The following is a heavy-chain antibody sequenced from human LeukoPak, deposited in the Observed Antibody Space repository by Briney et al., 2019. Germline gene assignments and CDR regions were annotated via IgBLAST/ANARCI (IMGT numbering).Heavy chain of an antibody. D-gene: IGHD1-26*01. Sequence: SETLSLTCTVSGGSISSYYWSWIRQPPGKGLEWIGYIYYSGSTNYNPSLKSRVTISVDTSKNQFSLKLSSVTAEDTAVYYCARKKGGWRVGATTRFDYWGQGTLVTVSS. CDR2: IYYSGST. V-gene: IGHV4-59*01. CDR3: ARKKGGWRVGATTRFDY. J-gene: IGHJ4*02. CDR1: GGSISSYY.